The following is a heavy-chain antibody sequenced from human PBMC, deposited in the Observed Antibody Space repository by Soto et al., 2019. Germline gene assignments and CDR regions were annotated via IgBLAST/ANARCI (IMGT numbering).Heavy chain of an antibody. V-gene: IGHV3-11*05. CDR3: AREGGLVGYTSSFDY. CDR1: GFTFSDYY. J-gene: IGHJ4*02. D-gene: IGHD1-26*01. CDR2: IGDGSTDT. Sequence: QVQLGESGGGLVKPGGSLRLSCAASGFTFSDYYMSWIRQAPGKGLEWLSYIGDGSTDTHYADSVKGRFTISRDNAENSLYLQMDSLRAEDTAVYYCAREGGLVGYTSSFDYWGRGPLVTVSS.